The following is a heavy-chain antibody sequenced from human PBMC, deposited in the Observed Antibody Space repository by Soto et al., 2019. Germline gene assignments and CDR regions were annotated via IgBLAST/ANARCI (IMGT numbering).Heavy chain of an antibody. Sequence: QVQLVQSGAEVKKPGASVKVSCKASGYTFTSYAMHWVRQAPGQRLEWMGWINAGNGNTKYSQKFQGRVTITRDTSGSRAYRELSSLRSEDTAVYYCAGFRCSSGWYQDAFDIWGQGTMVTVSS. CDR3: AGFRCSSGWYQDAFDI. J-gene: IGHJ3*02. D-gene: IGHD6-19*01. V-gene: IGHV1-3*01. CDR2: INAGNGNT. CDR1: GYTFTSYA.